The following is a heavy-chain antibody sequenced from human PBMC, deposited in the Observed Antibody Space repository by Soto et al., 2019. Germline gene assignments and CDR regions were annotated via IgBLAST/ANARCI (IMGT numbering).Heavy chain of an antibody. CDR1: GFTLQNYA. J-gene: IGHJ5*02. CDR3: AKGKSTGDIDWFDP. Sequence: LRLSCTTSGFTLQNYAMAWVRQAPGKGLEWVSTLIGGHYGTAYSYSVKGRFTVSRDNSKNCLYLQMNSLGVEDTAMYFCAKGKSTGDIDWFDPWGQGSLVTVSS. CDR2: LIGGHYGT. V-gene: IGHV3-23*01. D-gene: IGHD3-10*01.